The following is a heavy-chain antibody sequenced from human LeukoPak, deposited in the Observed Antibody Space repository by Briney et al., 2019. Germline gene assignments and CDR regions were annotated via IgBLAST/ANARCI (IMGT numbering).Heavy chain of an antibody. CDR3: ATGVHGIAAAGDYYFDY. J-gene: IGHJ4*02. D-gene: IGHD6-13*01. V-gene: IGHV4-59*01. Sequence: PSETLSLTCTVFGGSISSYYWSWIRQPPGKGLEWIGYMYYRGNTNYDPSLKSRVIISIDTPNNQFSLNLSSVTAADTAVYYCATGVHGIAAAGDYYFDYWGQGTLVTVSS. CDR1: GGSISSYY. CDR2: MYYRGNT.